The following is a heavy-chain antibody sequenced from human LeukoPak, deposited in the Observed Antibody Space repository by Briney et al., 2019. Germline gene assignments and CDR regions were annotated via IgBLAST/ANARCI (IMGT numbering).Heavy chain of an antibody. J-gene: IGHJ3*02. Sequence: GGSLRLSCAASGFTFSSYGMHWVRQAPGKGLEWVAVISYDGSNKYYADSVKGRFTISRDNSKNALYLQMNSLRAEDTAVYYCANGRNYAFWSGYSYAFDIWGQGTMVTVSS. CDR3: ANGRNYAFWSGYSYAFDI. CDR1: GFTFSSYG. CDR2: ISYDGSNK. V-gene: IGHV3-30*18. D-gene: IGHD3-3*01.